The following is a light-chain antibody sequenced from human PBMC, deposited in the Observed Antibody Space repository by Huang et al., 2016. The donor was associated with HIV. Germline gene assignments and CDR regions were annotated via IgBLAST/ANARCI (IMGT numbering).Light chain of an antibody. V-gene: IGKV1-6*02. Sequence: AIQLTQSPSSLSASVGDRVTITCRASQDITHDLGWYQQKPGEAPKLLISAASTLRSWVPSRFSGSGSGTDFTLTISSLQPEDFATYFCLQDFTYPRTFGQGTRVEI. CDR2: AAS. J-gene: IGKJ1*01. CDR3: LQDFTYPRT. CDR1: QDITHD.